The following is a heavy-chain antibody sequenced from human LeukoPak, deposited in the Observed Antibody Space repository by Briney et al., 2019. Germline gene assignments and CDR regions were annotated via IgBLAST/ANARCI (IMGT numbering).Heavy chain of an antibody. Sequence: GPLRLSCAASGFTFSSYGMHWVRQAPGKGLEWVAVIWYDGSNKYYADSVKGRFTISRDNSKNTLYLQMNSLRAEDTAVYYCARGYSSSWNWFDPWGQGTLVTVSS. CDR3: ARGYSSSWNWFDP. V-gene: IGHV3-33*01. CDR2: IWYDGSNK. D-gene: IGHD6-13*01. CDR1: GFTFSSYG. J-gene: IGHJ5*02.